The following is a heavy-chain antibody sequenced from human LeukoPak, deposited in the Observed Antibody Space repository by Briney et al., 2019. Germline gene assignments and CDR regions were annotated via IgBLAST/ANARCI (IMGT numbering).Heavy chain of an antibody. J-gene: IGHJ4*02. Sequence: GGSLRLSCAASGFTFSSYAMHWVRQAPGKGLEWVAVISYDGSNKYYADSVKGRFTISRDNSKNTLYLQINSLRAEDTAVYYCARVPPRGFQYYFDYWGQGTLVTVSS. D-gene: IGHD3-10*01. CDR3: ARVPPRGFQYYFDY. CDR1: GFTFSSYA. CDR2: ISYDGSNK. V-gene: IGHV3-30-3*01.